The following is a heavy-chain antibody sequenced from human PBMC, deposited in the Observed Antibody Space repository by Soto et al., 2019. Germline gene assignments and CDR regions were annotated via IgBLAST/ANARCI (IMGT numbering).Heavy chain of an antibody. D-gene: IGHD5-18*01. V-gene: IGHV3-23*01. Sequence: EVQLLESGGGLVQPGGSLRLSCAASGFTFSSFALSWVRQAPGKGLEWVSAISGSGDGTDYADSVKGRFTISRDNSKNTLYLQMNSLRADDTAVYYCAGPGYSSQDYWGQGALVTVSS. CDR3: AGPGYSSQDY. CDR2: ISGSGDGT. CDR1: GFTFSSFA. J-gene: IGHJ4*02.